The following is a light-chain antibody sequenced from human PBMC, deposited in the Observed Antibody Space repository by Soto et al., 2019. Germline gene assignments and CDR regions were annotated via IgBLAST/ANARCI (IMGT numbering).Light chain of an antibody. CDR1: QSISSY. CDR3: QQSYSTS. CDR2: AAS. V-gene: IGKV1-39*01. J-gene: IGKJ3*01. Sequence: DIQMTQSPSSLSASVGDRVTITCRASQSISSYLNWYQQKPVKAPKLLIYAASSLQSGVPSRFSGSGSGTDFTLTISSLQPEDFATYYCQQSYSTSFGPGTKVDIK.